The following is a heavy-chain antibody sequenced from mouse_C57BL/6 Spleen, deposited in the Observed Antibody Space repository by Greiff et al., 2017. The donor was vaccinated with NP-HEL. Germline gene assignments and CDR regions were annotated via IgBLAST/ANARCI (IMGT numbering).Heavy chain of an antibody. V-gene: IGHV1-82*01. CDR1: GYAFSSSW. CDR3: ARKGDYGNYVDYFDY. D-gene: IGHD2-1*01. J-gene: IGHJ2*01. Sequence: VQLQQSGPELVKPGASVKISCKASGYAFSSSWMNWVKQRPGKGLEWIGRIYPGDGDTNYNGKFKGKATLTAEKSSSTAYMQLSSLTSEDSAVYFCARKGDYGNYVDYFDYWGQGTTLTVSS. CDR2: IYPGDGDT.